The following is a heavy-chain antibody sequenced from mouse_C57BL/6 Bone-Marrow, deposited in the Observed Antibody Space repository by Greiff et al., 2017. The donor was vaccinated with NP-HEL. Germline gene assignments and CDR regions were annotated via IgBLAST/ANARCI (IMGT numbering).Heavy chain of an antibody. D-gene: IGHD2-5*01. Sequence: PLQPSCSSLVSPVASVPLSCTASGFTFPDAYMPFLMPMPLHCLAWLCWIDPEYGDTEYASKFQGKATITADTSSNTAYLQLSSLTSEDTAVYYCTRLYYSNFDYWGQGTTLTVSS. CDR2: IDPEYGDT. CDR1: GFTFPDAY. CDR3: TRLYYSNFDY. V-gene: IGHV14-4*01. J-gene: IGHJ2*01.